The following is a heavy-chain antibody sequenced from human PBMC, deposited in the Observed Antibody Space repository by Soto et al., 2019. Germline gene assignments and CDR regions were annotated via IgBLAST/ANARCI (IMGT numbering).Heavy chain of an antibody. Sequence: EMQLLQSGGGLVQPGGSLRLSCAASGFTVNNTAMTWVRQAPGKGLEWVSAFSGRSTSTFYAGFVKGRFTISKASSKNTLYLQMNSLRAEDTALYYCAKGIDCGTDCHSYDTFDTWGQGTVVTVSS. CDR1: GFTVNNTA. D-gene: IGHD2-21*02. V-gene: IGHV3-23*01. CDR3: AKGIDCGTDCHSYDTFDT. CDR2: FSGRSTST. J-gene: IGHJ3*02.